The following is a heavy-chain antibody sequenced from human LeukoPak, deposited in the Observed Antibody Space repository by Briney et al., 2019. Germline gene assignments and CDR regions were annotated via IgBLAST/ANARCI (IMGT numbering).Heavy chain of an antibody. V-gene: IGHV4-59*01. Sequence: SETLSLTCTVSGGSISSYYWSWIRQPPGKGLEWIGYIYYSGSTNYNPSLKSRVTISVDTSKNQFSLKLSSVTAADTVVYYCARAHRTYYYDSRFRFDYWGRGTLVTVSS. D-gene: IGHD3-22*01. J-gene: IGHJ4*02. CDR1: GGSISSYY. CDR2: IYYSGST. CDR3: ARAHRTYYYDSRFRFDY.